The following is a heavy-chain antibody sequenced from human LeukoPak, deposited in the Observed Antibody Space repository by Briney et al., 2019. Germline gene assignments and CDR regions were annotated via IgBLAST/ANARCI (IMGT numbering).Heavy chain of an antibody. D-gene: IGHD2-2*01. V-gene: IGHV3-30*02. Sequence: AGGSLRLSCAASGFTVSSNYMNWVRQTPGKGLEWVAFIRYDGRNKYYADSVKGRFIMSRDNSKNTLYLQMNSLRAEDTAVYYCAKDRDQLLFPYYFDFWGHGTLVTVSS. CDR3: AKDRDQLLFPYYFDF. CDR2: IRYDGRNK. J-gene: IGHJ4*01. CDR1: GFTVSSNY.